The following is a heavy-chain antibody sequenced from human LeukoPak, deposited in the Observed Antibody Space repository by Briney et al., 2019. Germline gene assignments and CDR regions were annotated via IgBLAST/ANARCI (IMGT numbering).Heavy chain of an antibody. CDR3: VRDGGVSGYDLLDY. V-gene: IGHV3-7*01. CDR1: GFIFSNYW. Sequence: GGSLRLSCTASGFIFSNYWMTWVRQAPGKGLEWVAQINQDGSKEYYIDSVKARFSISRDNARNSLSLQMNSLRAEDTAVYYCVRDGGVSGYDLLDYWGQGTLVTVSS. D-gene: IGHD5-12*01. CDR2: INQDGSKE. J-gene: IGHJ4*02.